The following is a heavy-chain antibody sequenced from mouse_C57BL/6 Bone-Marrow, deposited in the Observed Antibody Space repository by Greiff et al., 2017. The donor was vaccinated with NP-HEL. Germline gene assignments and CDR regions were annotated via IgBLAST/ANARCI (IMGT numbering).Heavy chain of an antibody. V-gene: IGHV1-63*01. CDR1: GYTFTNYW. J-gene: IGHJ1*03. CDR2: IYPGGGYT. CDR3: GRTGDYDGSCVGGYFDV. D-gene: IGHD1-1*01. Sequence: QVQLQQSGAELVRPGTSVKMSCKASGYTFTNYWIGWAKQRPGHGLEWIGDIYPGGGYTNYNQKFKGKATLTADKSSSTAYMQFSSLTSEDSAIYYCGRTGDYDGSCVGGYFDVWGTGTTVTVSS.